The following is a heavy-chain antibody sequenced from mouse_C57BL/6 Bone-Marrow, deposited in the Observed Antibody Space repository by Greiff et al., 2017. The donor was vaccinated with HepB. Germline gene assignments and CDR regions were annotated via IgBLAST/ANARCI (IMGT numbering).Heavy chain of an antibody. V-gene: IGHV1-7*01. Sequence: VQLQQSGAELAEPGASVKLSCKASGYTFTSYWMHWVKQRPGQGLEWIGYINPSSGYTKYNQKFKDKATLTADKSSSTAYMQLSSLTYEDSAVYYCTRRIYYDYLWFAYWGQGTLVTVSA. CDR1: GYTFTSYW. CDR2: INPSSGYT. D-gene: IGHD2-4*01. J-gene: IGHJ3*01. CDR3: TRRIYYDYLWFAY.